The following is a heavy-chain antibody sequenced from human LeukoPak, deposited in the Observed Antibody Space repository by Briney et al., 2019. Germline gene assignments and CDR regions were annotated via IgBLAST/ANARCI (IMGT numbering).Heavy chain of an antibody. CDR1: GFSFDDHG. CDR2: ISWNGGTT. D-gene: IGHD3/OR15-3a*01. V-gene: IGHV3-20*04. CDR3: ARECVEGLGTGMAHYYRGMDV. Sequence: PGGSLRLSCAASGFSFDDHGMSWVRQAPGKGLEWVSGISWNGGTTHYADSVKGRFTISRDNAKNSLYLQMNSLRAEDPALYYCARECVEGLGTGMAHYYRGMDVWGQGTTVTVSS. J-gene: IGHJ6*02.